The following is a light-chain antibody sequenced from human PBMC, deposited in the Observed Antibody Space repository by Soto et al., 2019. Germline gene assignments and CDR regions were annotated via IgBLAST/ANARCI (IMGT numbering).Light chain of an antibody. Sequence: EIVMTQSPATLSVSPGERATLSCRASQSVSNHLAWYQQKPGQAPRLLIYGASTRATGIPARFSGSGSGTEFTLTISSLQSEDFAVYYCQQYDNCPPWTFGQGTKVEIK. CDR1: QSVSNH. CDR3: QQYDNCPPWT. V-gene: IGKV3-15*01. J-gene: IGKJ1*01. CDR2: GAS.